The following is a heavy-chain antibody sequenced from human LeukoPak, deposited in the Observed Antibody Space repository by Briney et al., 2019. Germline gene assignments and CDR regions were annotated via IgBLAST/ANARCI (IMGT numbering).Heavy chain of an antibody. J-gene: IGHJ4*02. D-gene: IGHD3-22*01. CDR3: AKGRYHHSRGYYSLDYFDY. CDR2: ISYDGSNK. CDR1: GFTFSSYS. V-gene: IGHV3-30*18. Sequence: GGSLRFSCASSGFTFSSYSMKWVRPAPGKGLEWVAVISYDGSNKGYADSVKGRFTLSRDNSKNTLYLHMNTLRDEDTAVYYCAKGRYHHSRGYYSLDYFDYWGQGTLVTVSS.